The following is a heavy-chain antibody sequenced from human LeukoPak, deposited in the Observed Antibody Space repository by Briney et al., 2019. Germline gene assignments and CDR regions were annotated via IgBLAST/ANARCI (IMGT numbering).Heavy chain of an antibody. CDR2: IKNKVGGGTA. Sequence: GESLKLSCAASGFSFSDCDMHWVRQAPGKGLEWVGRIKNKVGGGTADYSAPVRGRFTISRDDSKNTLYLQMNSLQTEDTAVYYCTSDWGVLADNWGQGTLVTSST. V-gene: IGHV3-15*01. J-gene: IGHJ4*02. CDR1: GFSFSDCD. D-gene: IGHD3-16*01. CDR3: TSDWGVLADN.